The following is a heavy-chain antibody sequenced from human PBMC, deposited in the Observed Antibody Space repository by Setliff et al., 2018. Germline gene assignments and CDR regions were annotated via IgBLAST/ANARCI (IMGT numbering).Heavy chain of an antibody. CDR3: ARFLNPRDGYQNSPGFDF. CDR1: GYTFRSYG. V-gene: IGHV7-4-1*02. J-gene: IGHJ4*02. Sequence: ASVKVSCKASGYTFRSYGINWVRQAPGQGLEWMGWINTNTGNPTYAQGFTGRFVFSLDTSVTTAYLQISSLKAQDSAVYYCARFLNPRDGYQNSPGFDFWGQGTLVTVSS. D-gene: IGHD5-12*01. CDR2: INTNTGNP.